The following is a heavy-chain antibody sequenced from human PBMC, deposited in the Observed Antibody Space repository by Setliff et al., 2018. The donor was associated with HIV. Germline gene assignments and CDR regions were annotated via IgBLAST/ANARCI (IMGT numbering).Heavy chain of an antibody. CDR1: GSSFSGYC. V-gene: IGHV4-34*01. D-gene: IGHD1-26*01. CDR3: ARPGGGSYFIDY. J-gene: IGHJ4*02. Sequence: SETLSLTCDVIGSSFSGYCYIWVRQPPGKGLEWIGEISHSGTATYNPSLKSRVTMSVDTSNNHFSLRLHSVTAADTAVYYCARPGGGSYFIDYWGQGTLVTVSS. CDR2: ISHSGTA.